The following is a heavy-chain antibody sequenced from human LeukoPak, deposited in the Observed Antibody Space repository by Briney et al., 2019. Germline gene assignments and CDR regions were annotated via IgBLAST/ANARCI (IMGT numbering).Heavy chain of an antibody. V-gene: IGHV3-43*02. CDR1: GFTFDDYA. D-gene: IGHD3-10*01. CDR2: ISGDGGST. Sequence: PGGSLRLSCAASGFTFDDYAMHWVRQAPGKGLEWVSLISGDGGSTYYADSVKGRFTISRDNSKNSLYLQMNSLRTEDTALYYCAKHMRRSDYYYVMDVWGQGTTVTVSS. J-gene: IGHJ6*02. CDR3: AKHMRRSDYYYVMDV.